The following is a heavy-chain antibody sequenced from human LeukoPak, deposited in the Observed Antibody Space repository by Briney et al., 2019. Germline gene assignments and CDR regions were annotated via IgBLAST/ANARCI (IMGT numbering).Heavy chain of an antibody. CDR2: IYYSGST. D-gene: IGHD3-10*01. Sequence: SETLSLTCTVSGGSISSYYWSWIRQPPGKGLEWIGYIYYSGSTNYNPSLESRVTISVDTSTNQFSLKLTSVTAADTAVYYCARGYGSGSYAYMDVWGKGTTVTVSS. V-gene: IGHV4-59*01. CDR1: GGSISSYY. CDR3: ARGYGSGSYAYMDV. J-gene: IGHJ6*03.